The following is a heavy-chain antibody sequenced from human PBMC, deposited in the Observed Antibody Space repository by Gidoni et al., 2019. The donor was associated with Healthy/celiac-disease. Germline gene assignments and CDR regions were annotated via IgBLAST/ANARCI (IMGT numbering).Heavy chain of an antibody. J-gene: IGHJ4*02. CDR3: ARSVVVAAPIDY. Sequence: QVQLQESGPGLVKPSETLSLTCTVSGGSISSYYWSWIRQPPGEGLEWIGYIYYSGSTNYNPSLKSRVTISVDTSKNQFSLKLSSVTAADTAVYYCARSVVVAAPIDYWGQGTLVTVSS. CDR2: IYYSGST. V-gene: IGHV4-59*01. D-gene: IGHD2-15*01. CDR1: GGSISSYY.